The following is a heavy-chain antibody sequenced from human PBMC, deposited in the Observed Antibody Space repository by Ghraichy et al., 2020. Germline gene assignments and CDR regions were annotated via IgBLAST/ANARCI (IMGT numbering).Heavy chain of an antibody. D-gene: IGHD3-3*01. J-gene: IGHJ4*02. V-gene: IGHV3-23*01. Sequence: GESLNISCAASGFTFSSYAMSWVRQAPGKGLEWVSAISGSGGSTYYADSVKGRFTISRDNSKNTLYLQMNSLRAEDTAVYYCAKSYTIFGVVANGHFDYWGQGTLVTVSS. CDR1: GFTFSSYA. CDR2: ISGSGGST. CDR3: AKSYTIFGVVANGHFDY.